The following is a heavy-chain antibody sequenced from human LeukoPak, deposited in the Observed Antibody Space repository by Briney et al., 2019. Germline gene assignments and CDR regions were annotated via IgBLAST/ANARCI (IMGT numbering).Heavy chain of an antibody. V-gene: IGHV3-48*04. CDR1: GFTFSSYS. Sequence: GGSLRLSCAASGFTFSSYSMNWVRQAPGKGQEWVSYISSSSSTIYYADSVKGRFTISRDNAKNSLYLQMNSLRAEDTAVYYCARDKAAYYMDVWGKGTTVTVSS. CDR3: ARDKAAYYMDV. J-gene: IGHJ6*03. CDR2: ISSSSSTI.